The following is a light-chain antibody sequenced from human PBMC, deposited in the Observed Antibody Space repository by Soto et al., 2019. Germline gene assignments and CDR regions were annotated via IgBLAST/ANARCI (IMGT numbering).Light chain of an antibody. J-gene: IGKJ1*01. CDR2: DTS. Sequence: VLTQSPGTLSFSPGERATLSCRARQSVSSSYLAWDQQKPGQAPRLLIYDTSSRATGIPDRFSGSGSGTDFTLTISRLEPEDLAVYYCQQCGSSPSFGQGTKVDIK. V-gene: IGKV3-20*01. CDR3: QQCGSSPS. CDR1: QSVSSSY.